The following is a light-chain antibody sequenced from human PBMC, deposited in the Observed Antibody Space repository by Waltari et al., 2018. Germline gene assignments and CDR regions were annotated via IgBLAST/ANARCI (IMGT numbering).Light chain of an antibody. V-gene: IGLV2-14*03. CDR3: RAYTSGVTLV. CDR2: DVS. CDR1: SSDVGAYDY. J-gene: IGLJ1*01. Sequence: QSALTQPASVSGSPGQSITISCTGTSSDVGAYDYVSWYQQHPGKAPQLMIYDVSNRPSVISDRCCRSKAGNTASLNISGLQTKDEAKYYCRAYTSGVTLVFGTGTKVTV.